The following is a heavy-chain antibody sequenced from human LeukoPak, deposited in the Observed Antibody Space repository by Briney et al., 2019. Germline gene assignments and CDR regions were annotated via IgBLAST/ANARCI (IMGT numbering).Heavy chain of an antibody. V-gene: IGHV1-46*01. D-gene: IGHD4-17*01. Sequence: ASVKVSCKASGYTFTSYYMHWVRQAPGQGLEWMGIINPSGGSTSYAQKFQGRVTMTRDTSTSTVYMELSSLRSEDTAVYYCARESSCTHSHDYGDYVGPYFDYWGQGTLVTVSS. CDR3: ARESSCTHSHDYGDYVGPYFDY. CDR1: GYTFTSYY. J-gene: IGHJ4*02. CDR2: INPSGGST.